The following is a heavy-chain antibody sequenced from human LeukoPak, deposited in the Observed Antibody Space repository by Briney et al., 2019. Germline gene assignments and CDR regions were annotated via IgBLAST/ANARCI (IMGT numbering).Heavy chain of an antibody. V-gene: IGHV4-59*01. CDR2: IAYSGAT. Sequence: SETLPLTCTVSGGSISSYYWSWIRQPPGKGLEWIGYIAYSGATTYNPSLKGRVTMSVHTSKNQFSLKLSSVTAADTAVYYCARAVGYCTSTSCVDNAFHIWAQETMVTISS. D-gene: IGHD2-2*01. J-gene: IGHJ3*02. CDR1: GGSISSYY. CDR3: ARAVGYCTSTSCVDNAFHI.